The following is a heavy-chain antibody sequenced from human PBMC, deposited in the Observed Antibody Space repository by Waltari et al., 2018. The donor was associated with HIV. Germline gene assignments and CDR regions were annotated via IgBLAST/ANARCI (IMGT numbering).Heavy chain of an antibody. J-gene: IGHJ4*02. CDR3: GSGSRRGHSHGIDY. V-gene: IGHV4-38-2*01. D-gene: IGHD5-18*01. CDR2: ASRSGST. CDR1: GSPISRYSY. Sequence: QVQLHESGPGMVKPSETLSLTCAVPGSPISRYSYWGWIRQPPGKGLEWIGSASRSGSTYYSPSLKSRVTISLDTSKNQFSLKLNSVAAADTAVYYCGSGSRRGHSHGIDYWGQGTLVTVSS.